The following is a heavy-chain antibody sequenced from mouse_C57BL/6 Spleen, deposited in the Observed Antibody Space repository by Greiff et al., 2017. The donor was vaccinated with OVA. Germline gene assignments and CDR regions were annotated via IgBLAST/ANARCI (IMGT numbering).Heavy chain of an antibody. Sequence: VKVVESGAELVRPGASVTLSCKASGYTFTDYEMHWVKQTPVHGLEWIGAIDPETGGTAYNQKFKGKAILTADKSSSTAYMELRSLTSEDSAVYYCTRERGYYYGSRYFDYWGQGTTLTVSS. CDR1: GYTFTDYE. V-gene: IGHV1-15*01. CDR2: IDPETGGT. J-gene: IGHJ2*01. D-gene: IGHD1-1*01. CDR3: TRERGYYYGSRYFDY.